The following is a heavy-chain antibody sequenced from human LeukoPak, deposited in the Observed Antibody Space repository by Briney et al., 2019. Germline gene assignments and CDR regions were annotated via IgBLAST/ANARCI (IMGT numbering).Heavy chain of an antibody. CDR1: GGSISSSSYY. CDR3: ARYPGHWLVRGYFDY. J-gene: IGHJ4*02. CDR2: IYYSGST. Sequence: SETLSLTCTVSGGSISSSSYYWGWIRQPPGKGLEWIGNIYYSGSTYYNPSLKSRVTISVDTSKNQFSLKLSSVTAADTAVYYCARYPGHWLVRGYFDYWGQGTLVTVSS. V-gene: IGHV4-39*07. D-gene: IGHD6-19*01.